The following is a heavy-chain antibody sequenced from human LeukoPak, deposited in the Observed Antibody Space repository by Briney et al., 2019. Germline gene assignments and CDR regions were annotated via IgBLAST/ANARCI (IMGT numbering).Heavy chain of an antibody. CDR3: ARGYQGMDV. D-gene: IGHD2-2*01. CDR2: INSDGSTT. J-gene: IGHJ6*02. V-gene: IGHV3-74*01. CDR1: GFTFSSYW. Sequence: TGGSLRLSCAASGFTFSSYWMHWVRQAPGKGLVWVSRINSDGSTTTYADSVKGRFTISRDNAKNTLYLQMHSLRAKDTAVYYCARGYQGMDVWGQGTTVTVSS.